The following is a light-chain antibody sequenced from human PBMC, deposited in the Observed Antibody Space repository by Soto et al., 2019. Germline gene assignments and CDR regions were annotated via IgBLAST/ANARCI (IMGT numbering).Light chain of an antibody. Sequence: EIVMTQSPATLSVSPGERATLSCRASQSVSSNLAWYQQKPGQAPRLLIYGASIRATGIPARFSGSGSGTEFTLTISSLQSEDFAVYYCQQYNNWPLTFGGGTKVVIK. J-gene: IGKJ4*01. V-gene: IGKV3D-15*01. CDR1: QSVSSN. CDR3: QQYNNWPLT. CDR2: GAS.